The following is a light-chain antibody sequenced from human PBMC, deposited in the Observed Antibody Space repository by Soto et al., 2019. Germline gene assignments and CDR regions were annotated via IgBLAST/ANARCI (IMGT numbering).Light chain of an antibody. CDR1: QSISTY. CDR2: AAS. V-gene: IGKV1-39*01. CDR3: QQSYNIPRT. Sequence: DIQMTQSPTSLSASAGDRVTITCRASQSISTYLNWYQQKSGEAPKLLIYAASTLQSGVPSRFSGSGSGTDFTLTISSLQPEDFGTYYCQQSYNIPRTFGQGTKLEIK. J-gene: IGKJ2*01.